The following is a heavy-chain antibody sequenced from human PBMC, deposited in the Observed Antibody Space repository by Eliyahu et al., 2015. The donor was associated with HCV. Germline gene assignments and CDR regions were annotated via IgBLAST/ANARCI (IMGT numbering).Heavy chain of an antibody. CDR2: ISAYNGNT. CDR1: GYXFXSXV. J-gene: IGHJ6*02. V-gene: IGHV1-18*01. CDR3: ARGVVITTSNYYYYGMDV. Sequence: QVQLVQSGAEVKNPGASVXXSCKASGYXFXSXVISWVRQAPGQGLEXMGWISAYNGNTNYAQXLQGRVTMTTDTSTSTAYMELRSLRSDDTAVYYCARGVVITTSNYYYYGMDVWGQGTTVTVSS. D-gene: IGHD3-22*01.